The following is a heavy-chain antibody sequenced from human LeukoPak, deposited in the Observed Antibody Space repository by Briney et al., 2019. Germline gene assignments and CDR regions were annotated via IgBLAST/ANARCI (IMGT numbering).Heavy chain of an antibody. J-gene: IGHJ4*02. CDR3: ARGKGGQWLVRGAYFDY. CDR2: IYHSGST. D-gene: IGHD6-19*01. CDR1: GGSISSSNW. V-gene: IGHV4-4*02. Sequence: SETLSLTCAVSGGSISSSNWWSWVRQPPGKGLEWIGEIYHSGSTNYNPSLKSRVTISVDTSKNQFSLKLSSVTAADTAVYYCARGKGGQWLVRGAYFDYWGQGTLVTVSS.